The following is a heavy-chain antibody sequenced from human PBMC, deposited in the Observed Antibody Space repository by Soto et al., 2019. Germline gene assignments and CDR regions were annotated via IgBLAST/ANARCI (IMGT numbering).Heavy chain of an antibody. V-gene: IGHV3-23*01. CDR2: ISGSGVST. CDR1: EFTFSSYA. J-gene: IGHJ4*01. CDR3: ATDSYSTIIIVRFDY. D-gene: IGHD3-22*01. Sequence: GGSLRLSSAASEFTFSSYAMTGVLQAQGKGLEWVSAISGSGVSTYYADSVKGRFTISRDNSKNTLYLQMNSLRAEDTAVYYCATDSYSTIIIVRFDYWGHGTLVTVSS.